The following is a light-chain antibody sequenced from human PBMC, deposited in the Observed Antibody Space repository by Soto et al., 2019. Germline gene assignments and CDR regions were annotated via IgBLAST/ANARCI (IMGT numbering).Light chain of an antibody. V-gene: IGLV7-46*01. J-gene: IGLJ2*01. CDR1: TGAVTSNHH. Sequence: QAVVTQEPSLTVSPGGTVTLTCGSSTGAVTSNHHPYWFHQKAGQAHRTLIYDTSNKHSWTPARFSGSLLGDKAALTLAGAPPEYEAQYYCLLSYNAARVFGGGTKLTVL. CDR3: LLSYNAARV. CDR2: DTS.